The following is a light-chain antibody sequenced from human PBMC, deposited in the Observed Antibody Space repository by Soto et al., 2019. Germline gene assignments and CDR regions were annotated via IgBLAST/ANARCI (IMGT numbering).Light chain of an antibody. CDR2: GAS. CDR1: QRVTNSY. J-gene: IGKJ1*01. Sequence: EIVLTQSPGTLSLSPGERVTLSCRASQRVTNSYLAWYQQKPGQAPRLLIYGASSRATGIPDRFSGGGSGTDFTLTISTLEPEDFAVYNCQQYGSSPLTFGQGTNVDIK. CDR3: QQYGSSPLT. V-gene: IGKV3-20*01.